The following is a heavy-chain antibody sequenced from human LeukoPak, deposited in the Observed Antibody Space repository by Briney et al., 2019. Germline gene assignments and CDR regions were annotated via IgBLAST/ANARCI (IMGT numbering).Heavy chain of an antibody. V-gene: IGHV5-51*01. CDR2: IYPGDSDT. D-gene: IGHD3-22*01. CDR3: ARHRRNSSGYFSYYYYMDV. CDR1: GYSFTSYC. Sequence: KPGESLKISCKGSGYSFTSYCIGWVRQMPGKGLEWMGFIYPGDSDTRYSPSFQGQVTTSADKSISTAYLQWSSLKASDTAMYYCARHRRNSSGYFSYYYYMDVWGKGTTVTVSS. J-gene: IGHJ6*03.